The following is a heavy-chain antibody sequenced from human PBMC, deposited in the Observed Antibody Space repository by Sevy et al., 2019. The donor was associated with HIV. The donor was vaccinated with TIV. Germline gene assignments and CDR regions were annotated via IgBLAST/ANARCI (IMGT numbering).Heavy chain of an antibody. CDR1: GFSVSSNY. V-gene: IGHV3-53*01. Sequence: GGSLRLSCVVSGFSVSSNYMSWVRQAPGKGLKWVSNIYSDGRTYYADSVRGRFTISRDTSKNTLYLQMNSLRAEDTAVYYCAKNLYYYDGSGQRYFDLWGRGTLVTVSS. D-gene: IGHD3-22*01. CDR3: AKNLYYYDGSGQRYFDL. J-gene: IGHJ2*01. CDR2: IYSDGRT.